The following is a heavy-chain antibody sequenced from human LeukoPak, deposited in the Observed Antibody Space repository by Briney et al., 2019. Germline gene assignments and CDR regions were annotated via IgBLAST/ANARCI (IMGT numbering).Heavy chain of an antibody. D-gene: IGHD2-15*01. J-gene: IGHJ4*02. V-gene: IGHV3-48*03. CDR2: IASDTNI. Sequence: QPGGSLRLSCAASGFTFSSYEMNWVRQAPGKGREWVSTIASDTNIYYADSVKGRFTVSRDYAKSTMYLHLTSLRAEDTAVYYCARDYSYWSRDYWGQGTLVIASS. CDR3: ARDYSYWSRDY. CDR1: GFTFSSYE.